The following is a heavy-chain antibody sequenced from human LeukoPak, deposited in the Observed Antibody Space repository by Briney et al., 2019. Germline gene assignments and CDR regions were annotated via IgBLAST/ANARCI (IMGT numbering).Heavy chain of an antibody. CDR3: VKTYYYDSSGYSADAFDI. CDR1: GYTFTSYG. D-gene: IGHD3-22*01. CDR2: ISAYNGNT. Sequence: ASVKVSCKASGYTFTSYGITWVRQAPGQGLEWMGWISAYNGNTNYAQKVQGRVSMTTDTSSSTAYMELRSLRSDDTAVYYCVKTYYYDSSGYSADAFDIWGQGTMVTVSS. V-gene: IGHV1-18*01. J-gene: IGHJ3*02.